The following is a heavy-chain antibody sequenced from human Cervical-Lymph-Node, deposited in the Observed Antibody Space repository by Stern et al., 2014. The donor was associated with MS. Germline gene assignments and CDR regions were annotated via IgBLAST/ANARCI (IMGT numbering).Heavy chain of an antibody. D-gene: IGHD2-15*01. Sequence: QVQLVQSGAEVKKPGASVKVSCKASEYPFTDYYLHWVRQAPGQGLEWMGWINPNTGGTKSAKQFQGWVTMTRDTSISTAYMELRRLNPNDTAVYYCAAKGYPFREYWGQGTLVTVSS. CDR3: AAKGYPFREY. J-gene: IGHJ4*01. V-gene: IGHV1-2*04. CDR1: EYPFTDYY. CDR2: INPNTGGT.